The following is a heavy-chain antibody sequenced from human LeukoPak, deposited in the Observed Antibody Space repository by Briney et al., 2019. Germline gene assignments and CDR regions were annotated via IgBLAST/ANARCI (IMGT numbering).Heavy chain of an antibody. Sequence: PSETLSLTCTVSGGSISSYYWNWIRQPPGKGLEWIGYIYYSGSTNYNPSLKSRVTISVDTSKNQFSLKLSSVTAADTAVYYCARASSGWSPNYFDYWGQGTLVTVSS. CDR2: IYYSGST. CDR3: ARASSGWSPNYFDY. J-gene: IGHJ4*02. V-gene: IGHV4-59*01. D-gene: IGHD6-19*01. CDR1: GGSISSYY.